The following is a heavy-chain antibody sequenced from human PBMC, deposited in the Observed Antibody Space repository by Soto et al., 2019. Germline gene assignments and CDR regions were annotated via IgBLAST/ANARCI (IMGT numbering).Heavy chain of an antibody. J-gene: IGHJ5*02. Sequence: GRSRRHPCDASGFIVENFGRSWVRPATGRGLAWISSISGSGFKKYYADSVKGRFTISRDNSKSTVYLELNNLSAEDTAVYHCAKNQGVELVPLATVDWFDPWGQGSVVTVSS. CDR1: GFIVENFG. CDR3: AKNQGVELVPLATVDWFDP. V-gene: IGHV3-23*01. D-gene: IGHD1-26*01. CDR2: ISGSGFKK.